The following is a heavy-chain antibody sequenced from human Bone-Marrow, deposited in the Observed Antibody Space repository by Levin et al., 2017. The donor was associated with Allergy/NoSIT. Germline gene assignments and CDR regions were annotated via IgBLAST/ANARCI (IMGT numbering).Heavy chain of an antibody. CDR3: THTRDISGWYIAAVDL. J-gene: IGHJ3*01. V-gene: IGHV2-5*02. CDR1: GFSLRSAGVG. CDR2: IFWDDDK. Sequence: SGPTLVKPTQTLTLTCTFSGFSLRSAGVGVGWIRQPPGKAPEWLALIFWDDDKRYSPSLRRRLTIAKDTSKNQVVLTMTNMDPVDTGTYYCTHTRDISGWYIAAVDLWGQGTMVTVSS. D-gene: IGHD6-19*01.